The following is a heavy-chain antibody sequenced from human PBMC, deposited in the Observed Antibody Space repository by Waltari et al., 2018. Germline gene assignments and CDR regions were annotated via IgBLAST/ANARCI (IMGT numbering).Heavy chain of an antibody. D-gene: IGHD1-26*01. J-gene: IGHJ3*01. CDR1: GGPFGSYS. CDR2: IIPIYGRP. CDR3: ARRDLGFAFDV. V-gene: IGHV1-69*12. Sequence: VHLVQSGAGMRKPGSSVKVSCKASGGPFGSYSIAWVRQAAGQGLEWLGGIIPIYGRPQYANNFQARVTLTADASTTTVFLEMSGLRAEDTAIYFCARRDLGFAFDVRGQGTLVIVSS.